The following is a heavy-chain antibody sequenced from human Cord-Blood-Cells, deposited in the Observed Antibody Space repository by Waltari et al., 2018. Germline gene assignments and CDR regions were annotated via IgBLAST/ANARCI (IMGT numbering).Heavy chain of an antibody. J-gene: IGHJ6*02. Sequence: QVQLQQSGRGPVKPSQTLSLTCAISGESVSSTSAAWNWLRQSPSRGLEWLGRTYYRSKWYNDYAVSVKSRITINPDTSKNQVSLQLNSVTPEDTAVYYCARDPKYSSSSYYYGMDVWGQGTTVTVSS. D-gene: IGHD6-6*01. V-gene: IGHV6-1*01. CDR1: GESVSSTSAA. CDR2: TYYRSKWYN. CDR3: ARDPKYSSSSYYYGMDV.